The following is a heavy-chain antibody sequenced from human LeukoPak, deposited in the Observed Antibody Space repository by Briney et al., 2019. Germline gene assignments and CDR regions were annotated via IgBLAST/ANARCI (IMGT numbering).Heavy chain of an antibody. CDR1: GFTFRTSW. V-gene: IGHV3-74*01. CDR3: ARGGNYYLDY. J-gene: IGHJ4*02. CDR2: MNSDGTTI. Sequence: GGSLRLSCEVSGFTFRTSWMHWVRQAPGGGLVWVPRMNSDGTTINYADSVKGRFTTSRGNAKKPLYLQMNSLRAEDTAVYYCARGGNYYLDYWGQGTLATVSS. D-gene: IGHD2/OR15-2a*01.